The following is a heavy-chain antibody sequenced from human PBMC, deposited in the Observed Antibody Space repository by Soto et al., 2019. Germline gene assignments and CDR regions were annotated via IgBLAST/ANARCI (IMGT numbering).Heavy chain of an antibody. V-gene: IGHV1-18*01. Sequence: ASVKVSCKGCGYTFPSYGISWVRQAPGQGLEWMGWISAYNGNTNYVQKLQGRVTMTTDTSTSTAYVELRSLRSDDTAVYYCARGALLRYFDWSSEDLGYFDYWGQG. CDR3: ARGALLRYFDWSSEDLGYFDY. J-gene: IGHJ4*02. D-gene: IGHD3-9*01. CDR1: GYTFPSYG. CDR2: ISAYNGNT.